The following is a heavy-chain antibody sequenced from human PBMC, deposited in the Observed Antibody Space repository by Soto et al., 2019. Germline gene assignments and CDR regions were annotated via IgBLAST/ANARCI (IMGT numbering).Heavy chain of an antibody. J-gene: IGHJ5*02. CDR3: TRDASRDSSARGWFDP. V-gene: IGHV3-21*01. CDR1: GFTFRSFT. CDR2: ISSNSAYI. Sequence: GGSLRLSCAASGFTFRSFTINWVRQAPGKGLEWVSTISSNSAYIYYTDALRGRFTISRDNAKNSLHLQMNSLRAEDTAVYYCTRDASRDSSARGWFDPWGPGTLITVSS. D-gene: IGHD6-13*01.